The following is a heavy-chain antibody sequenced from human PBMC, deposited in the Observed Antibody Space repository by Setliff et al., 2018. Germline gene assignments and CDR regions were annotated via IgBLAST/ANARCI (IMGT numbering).Heavy chain of an antibody. CDR2: INPHGSEK. Sequence: PGGSLRLSCLASGFTFSNNAMSWVRQAPGKGLEWLASINPHGSEKYYADSVKGRFTISRDNAKDSLYLQMNSLRAEDTALYYCARDGVFYAMDVWGRGTTVTVSS. V-gene: IGHV3-7*01. D-gene: IGHD3-10*01. CDR3: ARDGVFYAMDV. J-gene: IGHJ6*02. CDR1: GFTFSNNA.